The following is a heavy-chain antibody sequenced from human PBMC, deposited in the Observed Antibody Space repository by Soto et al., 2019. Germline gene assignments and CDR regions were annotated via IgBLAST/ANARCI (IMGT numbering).Heavy chain of an antibody. Sequence: QVQLQQWGAGLLKPSETLSLTCAVYGGSFSGYYWSWIRQPPGKGLGWIGEINQSGGTNYNPSLKSRVTISVDTSKNQFSLKLSSVTAADTAVYYCARGRLGGAADWGQGTLVTVSS. CDR1: GGSFSGYY. D-gene: IGHD1-26*01. V-gene: IGHV4-34*01. CDR3: ARGRLGGAAD. J-gene: IGHJ4*02. CDR2: INQSGGT.